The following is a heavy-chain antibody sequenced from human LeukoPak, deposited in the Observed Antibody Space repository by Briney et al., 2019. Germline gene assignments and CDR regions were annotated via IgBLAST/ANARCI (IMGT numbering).Heavy chain of an antibody. CDR1: GFTVSSNY. Sequence: AGGSLRLSCAASGFTVSSNYMSWVRQAPGKGLELVSVIYSGGSTYYADSVKGRFTISRDNSKNTLYLQMNSLRAEDTAVYYCARDNDYSGWFDPWGQGTLVTVSS. J-gene: IGHJ5*02. CDR3: ARDNDYSGWFDP. V-gene: IGHV3-66*02. CDR2: IYSGGST. D-gene: IGHD4-11*01.